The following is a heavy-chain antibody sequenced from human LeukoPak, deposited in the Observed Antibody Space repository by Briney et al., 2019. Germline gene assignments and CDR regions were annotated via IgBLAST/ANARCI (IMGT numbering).Heavy chain of an antibody. CDR2: IRYDGSNK. CDR3: AKDLKGYCSSTSCYTGIDY. J-gene: IGHJ4*02. CDR1: GYTFSSYG. Sequence: PGRSLRLSCAASGYTFSSYGMYWVHQAPGKGLEWVAFIRYDGSNKYYADSVKGRFTISRDNSKNTLYLQMNSLRAEDTAVYYCAKDLKGYCSSTSCYTGIDYWGQGTLVTVSS. V-gene: IGHV3-30*02. D-gene: IGHD2-2*02.